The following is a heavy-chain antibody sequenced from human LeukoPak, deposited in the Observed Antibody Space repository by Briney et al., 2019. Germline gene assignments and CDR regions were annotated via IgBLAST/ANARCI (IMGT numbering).Heavy chain of an antibody. D-gene: IGHD6-13*01. V-gene: IGHV3-23*01. CDR2: ITGSGSST. J-gene: IGHJ4*02. Sequence: GGSLRLSCAASGFTFSSYAMSWVRQAPGKGLEWVSDITGSGSSTHYADSVKGRFTISRYNSKNTLYLQMNSLRAEDTAVYYCANPPTHSSSWHHYFDYWGQGTLVTVSS. CDR1: GFTFSSYA. CDR3: ANPPTHSSSWHHYFDY.